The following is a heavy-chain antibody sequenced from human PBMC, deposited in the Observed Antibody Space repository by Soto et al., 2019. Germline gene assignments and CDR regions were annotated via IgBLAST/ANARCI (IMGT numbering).Heavy chain of an antibody. CDR2: ISSNGGST. V-gene: IGHV3-64*02. CDR3: ARGGVTIFGVASFDY. Sequence: GSLRLSCAASGFTFSSYAMHWVRQAPGKGLEYVSAISSNGGSTYYADSVKGRFTISRDNSKNTLYLQMGSLRAEDMAVYYCARGGVTIFGVASFDYWGQGTLVTVSS. J-gene: IGHJ4*02. D-gene: IGHD3-3*01. CDR1: GFTFSSYA.